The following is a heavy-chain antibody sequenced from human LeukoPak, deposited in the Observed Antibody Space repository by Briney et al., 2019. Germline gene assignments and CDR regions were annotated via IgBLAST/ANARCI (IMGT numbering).Heavy chain of an antibody. V-gene: IGHV1-18*01. D-gene: IGHD6-19*01. CDR3: ARHSGYSSGWYPY. Sequence: ASVKVSCKASGYTFTSYGISWVRQAPGQGLEWMGWISAYNGNTNYAQKLQGRVTMTTDTSTSTDYMELRSLRSDDTAVYYCARHSGYSSGWYPYWGQGTLVTVSS. CDR1: GYTFTSYG. J-gene: IGHJ4*02. CDR2: ISAYNGNT.